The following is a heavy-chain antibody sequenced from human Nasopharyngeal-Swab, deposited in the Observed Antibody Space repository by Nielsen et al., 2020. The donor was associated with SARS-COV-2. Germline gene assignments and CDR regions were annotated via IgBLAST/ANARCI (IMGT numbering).Heavy chain of an antibody. CDR1: GSRLSDYW. CDR2: VNEDGTTI. CDR3: TRDLSGPVDL. V-gene: IGHV3-74*03. J-gene: IGHJ4*01. D-gene: IGHD1-26*01. Sequence: GGSLRLSCGSSGSRLSDYWMNWVRQVPGKGLEWVARVNEDGTTITYADSVKGRFTISRDYAKNTLFLRMRSLRDDDTAVYYCTRDLSGPVDLWGLGSLVTVSS.